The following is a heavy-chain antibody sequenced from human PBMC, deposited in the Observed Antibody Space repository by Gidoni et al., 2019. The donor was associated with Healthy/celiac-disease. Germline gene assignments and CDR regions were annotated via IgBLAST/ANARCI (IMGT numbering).Heavy chain of an antibody. Sequence: QAPGQGLEWMGGIIPIFGTANYAQKFQGRVTMTADESTSTAYMELSSLRSEDTAVYYCARVPPGYSYGYGWFDPWGQGTLVTVSS. V-gene: IGHV1-69*01. CDR2: IIPIFGTA. D-gene: IGHD5-18*01. CDR3: ARVPPGYSYGYGWFDP. J-gene: IGHJ5*02.